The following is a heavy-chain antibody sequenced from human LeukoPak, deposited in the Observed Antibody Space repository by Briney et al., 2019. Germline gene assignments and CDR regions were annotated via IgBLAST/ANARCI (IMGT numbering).Heavy chain of an antibody. J-gene: IGHJ4*02. CDR3: ARGALYSGSYYVGY. D-gene: IGHD1-26*01. CDR1: GGSISSGSYY. V-gene: IGHV4-61*02. Sequence: PSETLSLTCTVSGGSISSGSYYWSWIRQPAGKGLEWIGRIYTSGSTNYNPSLKSRVTISVDTSKNQFSLKLSSVTAADTAVYYCARGALYSGSYYVGYWGQGTLVTVSS. CDR2: IYTSGST.